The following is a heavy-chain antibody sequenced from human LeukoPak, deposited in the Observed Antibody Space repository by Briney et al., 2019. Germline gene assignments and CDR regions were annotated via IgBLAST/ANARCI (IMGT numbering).Heavy chain of an antibody. V-gene: IGHV1-69*13. J-gene: IGHJ4*02. CDR3: ARDRRDGYNYFFDY. D-gene: IGHD5-24*01. CDR2: IIPIFCTA. CDR1: GGTFSSYA. Sequence: SVKVSCKASGGTFSSYAISWGRQTPGQGPERMGRIIPIFCTANYAQNFQGRVTITSDESTSTAYMELSSLRSEDTAVYCCARDRRDGYNYFFDYWGQGTLVTVSS.